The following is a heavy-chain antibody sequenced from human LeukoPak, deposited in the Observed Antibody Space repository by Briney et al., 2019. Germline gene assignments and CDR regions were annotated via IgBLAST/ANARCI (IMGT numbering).Heavy chain of an antibody. V-gene: IGHV3-53*01. J-gene: IGHJ4*02. D-gene: IGHD7-27*01. CDR2: IYSGGST. CDR3: ARRLPTAWGADY. CDR1: GFTVSSNY. Sequence: GESLKISCAASGFTVSSNYMSWIRQAPGKGLEWGSVIYSGGSTYYADSVKGRFTISRDNSKNTLYLQMNSLRAEDTAVYYCARRLPTAWGADYWGQGTLVTVSS.